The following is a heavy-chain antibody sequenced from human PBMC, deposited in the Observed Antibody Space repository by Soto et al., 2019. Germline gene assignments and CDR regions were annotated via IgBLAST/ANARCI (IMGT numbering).Heavy chain of an antibody. CDR3: ARLLRGWDHRMAYFDY. CDR2: ISDSGRT. V-gene: IGHV4-59*01. CDR1: GASITTFY. J-gene: IGHJ4*02. D-gene: IGHD1-26*01. Sequence: SETLSLTCTVSGASITTFYWSWIRQPPGRGLEWIGYISDSGRTDYIPSIKSRVTISVDTSKNQFSLKVSSVTAADTSVYYCARLLRGWDHRMAYFDYWGQGTLVTVSS.